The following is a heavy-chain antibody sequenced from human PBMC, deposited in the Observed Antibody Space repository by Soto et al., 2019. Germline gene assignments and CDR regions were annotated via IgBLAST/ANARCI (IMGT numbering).Heavy chain of an antibody. D-gene: IGHD3-3*01. J-gene: IGHJ6*02. CDR3: ERALTRFSDCIPENYYYGMDV. V-gene: IGHV1-2*02. CDR2: INPNSSET. Sequence: QVQLVQSGAEVKKPGASVKVSCKPYGHSFSAYYMHWVRQAPGQGLEWMGWINPNSSETKYAQKLQGRVSMTRDRYIRTVYMELSSLSSDDTAAYFCERALTRFSDCIPENYYYGMDVWGQGTTVTVSS. CDR1: GHSFSAYY.